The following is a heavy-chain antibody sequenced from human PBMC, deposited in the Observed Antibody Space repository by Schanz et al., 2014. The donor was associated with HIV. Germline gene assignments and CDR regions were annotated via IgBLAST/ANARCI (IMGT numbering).Heavy chain of an antibody. J-gene: IGHJ6*02. CDR3: ARDRHYYDSKYLGKGNYYYYYGMDV. Sequence: QVQLVESGGGVVQPRRSLRLSCAASGFSFNNYGMHWVRQAPGKGLEWVAVTSYDGTKKHYADSVKGRFTISRDNSKNTLSLQMKSLRAEDTAMYYCARDRHYYDSKYLGKGNYYYYYGMDVWGQGTTVTVSS. V-gene: IGHV3-30*03. CDR1: GFSFNNYG. CDR2: TSYDGTKK. D-gene: IGHD3-22*01.